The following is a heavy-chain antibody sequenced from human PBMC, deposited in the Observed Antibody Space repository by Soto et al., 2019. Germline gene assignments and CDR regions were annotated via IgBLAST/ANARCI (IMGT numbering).Heavy chain of an antibody. CDR2: IYYSGST. Sequence: QVQLQESGPGLVKPSETLSLTCTVSGGSVSSGSYYWSWIRQPPGKGLEWNGYIYYSGSTNYNPSLKSRVTISVDTSKNQFSLKLSSVTAADTAVYYWARGGSSWYAIDYWGQGTLVTVSS. D-gene: IGHD6-13*01. J-gene: IGHJ4*02. CDR1: GGSVSSGSYY. V-gene: IGHV4-61*01. CDR3: ARGGSSWYAIDY.